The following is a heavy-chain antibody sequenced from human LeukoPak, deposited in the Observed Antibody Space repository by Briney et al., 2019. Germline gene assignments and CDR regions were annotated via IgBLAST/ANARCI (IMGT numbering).Heavy chain of an antibody. CDR2: INHSGST. CDR3: ASGYFGY. J-gene: IGHJ4*02. CDR1: GGSFSGYY. V-gene: IGHV4-34*01. Sequence: SETLSLTCAVYGGSFSGYYWSSIRQPPGKGLEWIGEINHSGSTNYNPSLKRRVTISVDTSKNQFSLKLSSVTAADTAVYYCASGYFGYWGQGTLVTVSS. D-gene: IGHD3-10*01.